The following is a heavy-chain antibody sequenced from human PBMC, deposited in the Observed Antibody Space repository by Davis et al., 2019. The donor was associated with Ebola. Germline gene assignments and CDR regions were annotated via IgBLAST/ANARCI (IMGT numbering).Heavy chain of an antibody. CDR3: ARGLHGYDRYTALAY. J-gene: IGHJ4*02. Sequence: MPGGSLRLSCAVYGGSFSGNYWSWIRQPPGKGLGWIGQINHSGSTNYNPSLKSRVTISVDTSKNQFSLKLSSVTAADTAVYYCARGLHGYDRYTALAYWGQGTLVTVSS. V-gene: IGHV4-34*01. CDR1: GGSFSGNY. CDR2: INHSGST. D-gene: IGHD5-12*01.